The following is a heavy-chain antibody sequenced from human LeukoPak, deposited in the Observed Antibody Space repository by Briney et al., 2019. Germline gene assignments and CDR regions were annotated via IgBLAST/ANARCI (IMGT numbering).Heavy chain of an antibody. CDR2: ISGSGGST. J-gene: IGHJ4*02. CDR1: GFTFSSYA. V-gene: IGHV3-23*01. CDR3: AKYRAGVVVPAAIYY. Sequence: PGGSLRLSCAASGFTFSSYAMSWVRQAPGKGREWVSAISGSGGSTYYADSVKGRFTISRDNSKNTLYLQMNSLRAEDTAVYYCAKYRAGVVVPAAIYYWGQGTLVTVSS. D-gene: IGHD2-2*02.